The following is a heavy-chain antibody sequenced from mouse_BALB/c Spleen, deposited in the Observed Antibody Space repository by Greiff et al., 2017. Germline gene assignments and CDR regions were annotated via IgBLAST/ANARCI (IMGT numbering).Heavy chain of an antibody. CDR2: IRNKANGYTT. CDR1: GFTFTDYY. J-gene: IGHJ4*01. Sequence: EVHLVESGGGLVQPGGSLRLSCATSGFTFTDYYMSWVRQPPGKALEWLGFIRNKANGYTTEYSASVKGRFTISRDNSQSILYLQMNTLRAEDSATYYCARDGPYGRAYAMDYWGQGTSVTVSS. D-gene: IGHD2-1*01. V-gene: IGHV7-3*02. CDR3: ARDGPYGRAYAMDY.